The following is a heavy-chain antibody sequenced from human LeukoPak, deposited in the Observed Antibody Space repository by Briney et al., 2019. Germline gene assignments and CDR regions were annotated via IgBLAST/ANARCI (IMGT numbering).Heavy chain of an antibody. J-gene: IGHJ3*02. D-gene: IGHD6-19*01. V-gene: IGHV5-51*01. CDR2: IYPGDSDT. CDR1: GYSFTSYW. CDR3: ARRTDSSGWCYDAFDI. Sequence: GESLKISCKGSGYSFTSYWIGWVRQMPGKGLEWMGIIYPGDSDTRYSPSFQGQVTISADKSISTAYLQWSSLKASDTAMYYCARRTDSSGWCYDAFDIWGQGTMVTVSS.